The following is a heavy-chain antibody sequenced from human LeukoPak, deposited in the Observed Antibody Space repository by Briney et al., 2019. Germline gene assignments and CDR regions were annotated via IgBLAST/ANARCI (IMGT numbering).Heavy chain of an antibody. CDR1: GFTFSSYW. CDR3: ARDPSMIVVPAGYFDY. D-gene: IGHD3-22*01. V-gene: IGHV3-7*01. CDR2: IKQDGSEK. J-gene: IGHJ4*02. Sequence: TGGSLRLSCAASGFTFSSYWMSWVRQAPGKGLEWVANIKQDGSEKYYVDSVKGRFTISRDNAKNSLYLQMNSLRAVDTAVYYCARDPSMIVVPAGYFDYWGQGTLVTVSS.